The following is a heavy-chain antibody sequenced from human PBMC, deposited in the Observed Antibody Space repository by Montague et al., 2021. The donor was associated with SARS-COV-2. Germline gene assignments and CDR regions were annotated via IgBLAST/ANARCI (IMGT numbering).Heavy chain of an antibody. Sequence: SETLSLTCTVSGDSISSSSYYWGWIRQPPGKGLEWIGNINNRGNTYNNPSLRSRVSISVDTSKNQFSLKVRSVTAADTGLFYCVRLTHPRRAWNYYMDVWGQGTTVTV. CDR1: GDSISSSSYY. V-gene: IGHV4-39*01. J-gene: IGHJ6*03. CDR3: VRLTHPRRAWNYYMDV. D-gene: IGHD1-1*01. CDR2: INNRGNT.